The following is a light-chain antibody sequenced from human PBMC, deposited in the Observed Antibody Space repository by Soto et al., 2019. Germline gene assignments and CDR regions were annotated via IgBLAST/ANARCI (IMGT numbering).Light chain of an antibody. CDR1: QGVGSN. Sequence: EIVMTQSPATLSVSQGERATLSCRASQGVGSNLAWYQQKPGQTPSLLIYAASTRATGVPTRFSGSGSGTEFTLTINSLQSEDFAVYYCQHYHSWPLTFGGGTKVEIK. J-gene: IGKJ4*01. V-gene: IGKV3-15*01. CDR3: QHYHSWPLT. CDR2: AAS.